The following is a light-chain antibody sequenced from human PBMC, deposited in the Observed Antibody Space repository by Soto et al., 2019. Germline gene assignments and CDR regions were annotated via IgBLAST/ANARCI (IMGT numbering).Light chain of an antibody. J-gene: IGKJ4*01. CDR1: QDISNY. CDR2: DAS. CDR3: QQYDNLHPT. Sequence: DIQMTSPHSPFLHSEGDRFTFTCKASQDISNYLSGYQQKPGKAPKRLIYDASNLETGVTSRFSGSGSATDFTFTISSLQPEDIATYYCQQYDNLHPTFGGGTKVDI. V-gene: IGKV1-33*01.